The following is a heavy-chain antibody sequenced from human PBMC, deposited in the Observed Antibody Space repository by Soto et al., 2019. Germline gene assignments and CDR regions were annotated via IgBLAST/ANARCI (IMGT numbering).Heavy chain of an antibody. CDR2: INSDGSST. Sequence: LRLSCAASGFTFSSYWMHWVRQAPGKGLVWVSRINSDGSSTSYADSVKGRSTISRDNAKNTLYLQMNSLRAGDTAVYYCARRRYNWNDDAFDIWGQGTMVTVSS. J-gene: IGHJ3*02. CDR1: GFTFSSYW. CDR3: ARRRYNWNDDAFDI. V-gene: IGHV3-74*01. D-gene: IGHD1-1*01.